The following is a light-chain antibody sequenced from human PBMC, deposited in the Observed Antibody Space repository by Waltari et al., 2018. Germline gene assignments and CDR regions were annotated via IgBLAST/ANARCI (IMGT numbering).Light chain of an antibody. CDR1: QTILTW. V-gene: IGKV1-5*03. CDR3: QQYHDYST. J-gene: IGKJ2*01. Sequence: QVTQSPSTLSASVGDSVPIPCRASQTILTWLAWYQQKPGKAPKLLIYKASRLESGVPSRFSGTASGTEFTLTISSLQPDDSATYYCQQYHDYSTFGQGTKLEIK. CDR2: KAS.